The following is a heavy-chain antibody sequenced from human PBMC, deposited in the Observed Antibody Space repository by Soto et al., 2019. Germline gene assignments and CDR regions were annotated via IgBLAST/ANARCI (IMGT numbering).Heavy chain of an antibody. D-gene: IGHD4-4*01. J-gene: IGHJ6*02. V-gene: IGHV3-33*01. CDR1: VFTFSSYG. CDR3: ARDLVVTTRGYYYYGMDV. Sequence: GGSLRLSCAASVFTFSSYGMTWVRQAPGKGLEWVAVIWYDGSNKHYADSVKGRLTISRDNSNNTLSLQMNRRRAEDTAVYYCARDLVVTTRGYYYYGMDVWGQGTTVTVSS. CDR2: IWYDGSNK.